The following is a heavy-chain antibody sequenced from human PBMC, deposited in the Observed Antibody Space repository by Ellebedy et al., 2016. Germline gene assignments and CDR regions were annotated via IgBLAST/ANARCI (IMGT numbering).Heavy chain of an antibody. CDR1: GYTFTSYY. V-gene: IGHV1-46*01. CDR3: ARAQCTDGVCREVDP. J-gene: IGHJ5*02. Sequence: ASVKVSCKASGYTFTSYYMHWVRQAPGQGLEWMGIINPSSGSTGYAPKFQGRVSMTRDTSTSTVNMELSSLTSEDTAVYYCARAQCTDGVCREVDPWGQGTLVTVSS. CDR2: INPSSGST. D-gene: IGHD2-8*01.